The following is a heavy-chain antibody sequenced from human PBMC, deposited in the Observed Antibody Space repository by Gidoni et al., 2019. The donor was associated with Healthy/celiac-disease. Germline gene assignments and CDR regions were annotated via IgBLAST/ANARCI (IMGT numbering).Heavy chain of an antibody. CDR2: IWYEGSNK. CDR1: GFTFSSSG. V-gene: IGHV3-33*01. CDR3: ARDAEWGILHYYGMDV. Sequence: QVQLVAYGGGVVQPGRSLRRSCAASGFTFSSSGMHWVRPAPGTGMEWVAVIWYEGSNKYYADYVTGRFTISIDNSKNTLYLQMNSLRAEDTAVYYCARDAEWGILHYYGMDVWGQGTTVTVSS. D-gene: IGHD3-16*01. J-gene: IGHJ6*02.